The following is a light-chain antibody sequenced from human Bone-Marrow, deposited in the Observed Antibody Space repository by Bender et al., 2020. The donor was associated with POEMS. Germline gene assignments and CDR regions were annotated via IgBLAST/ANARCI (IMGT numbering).Light chain of an antibody. CDR3: NSYVGSNIYV. CDR2: EVS. Sequence: QSALTQPPSASGSPGQSVTISCTGTSSDVGGYNYVSWYQQHPGKAPKLMIYEVSTRPSGVPARFSGSKSGHTASLSVSGLQAEDEADYYCNSYVGSNIYVFGTGPKVPVL. V-gene: IGLV2-8*01. J-gene: IGLJ1*01. CDR1: SSDVGGYNY.